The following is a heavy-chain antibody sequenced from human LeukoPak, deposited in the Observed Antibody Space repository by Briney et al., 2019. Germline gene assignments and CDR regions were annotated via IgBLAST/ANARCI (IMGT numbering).Heavy chain of an antibody. CDR3: TRQYCSSTSCYMYYFDY. V-gene: IGHV3-49*04. J-gene: IGHJ4*02. CDR1: GFTSGDYA. CDR2: IRSKAYGGTT. Sequence: GGSLRLSCTASGFTSGDYAMSWVRQAPGKGLEWVGFIRSKAYGGTTEYAASVKGRFTISRDDSKSIAYLQMSSLKTEDTAVYYCTRQYCSSTSCYMYYFDYWGQGTLVTVSS. D-gene: IGHD2-2*02.